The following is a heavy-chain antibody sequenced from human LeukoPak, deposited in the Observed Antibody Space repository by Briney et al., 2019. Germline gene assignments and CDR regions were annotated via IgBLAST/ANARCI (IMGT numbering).Heavy chain of an antibody. CDR3: ARGALHVRYSTNWFDP. Sequence: ASVKVSCKASGYTFTSYAMHWVRQAPGQRLEWMGWSNAGNGDTKYSQEFQGRVTITRNTSISTAYMELSSLRSEDTAVYYCARGALHVRYSTNWFDPWGQGTLVTVSS. CDR2: SNAGNGDT. V-gene: IGHV1-3*02. J-gene: IGHJ5*02. D-gene: IGHD4-11*01. CDR1: GYTFTSYA.